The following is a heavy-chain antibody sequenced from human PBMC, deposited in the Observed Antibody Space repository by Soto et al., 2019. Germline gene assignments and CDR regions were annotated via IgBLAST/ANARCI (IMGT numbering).Heavy chain of an antibody. CDR2: LSDSGGII. CDR3: AKVSSSWYAGFFDL. Sequence: QSGGSLRLSCTASGFTFNRHAMTWVRQAPGKGLEWVSGLSDSGGIIYYADSVKGRFTVSRDNSMNTLYLQMNTLRAEDTAIYYCAKVSSSWYAGFFDLWGQGTLVTVSS. J-gene: IGHJ4*02. D-gene: IGHD6-13*01. V-gene: IGHV3-23*01. CDR1: GFTFNRHA.